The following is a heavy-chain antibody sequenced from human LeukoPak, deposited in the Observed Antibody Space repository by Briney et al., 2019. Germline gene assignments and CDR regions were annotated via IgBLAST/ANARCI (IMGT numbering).Heavy chain of an antibody. CDR2: IYYSGST. CDR3: ARQTLSDPDAFDI. D-gene: IGHD2-21*02. J-gene: IGHJ3*02. V-gene: IGHV4-59*01. CDR1: GGSISSYY. Sequence: SETLSLTCTDSGGSISSYYWSWIRQPLGKGLEWIGYIYYSGSTNYNPSLKSRVTISVDTSKNQFSLKLSSVTAADTAVYYCARQTLSDPDAFDIWGQGTMVTVSS.